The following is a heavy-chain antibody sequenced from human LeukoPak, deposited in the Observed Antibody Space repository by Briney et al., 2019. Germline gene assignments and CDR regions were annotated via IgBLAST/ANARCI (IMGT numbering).Heavy chain of an antibody. V-gene: IGHV1-69*13. D-gene: IGHD3-22*01. CDR2: IIPIFGTA. CDR1: GYTFTGYY. CDR3: ATETPGSYDSSGYYYYYYGMDV. Sequence: SVKVSCKASGYTFTGYYMHWVRQAPGQGLEWMGGIIPIFGTANYAQKFQGRVTITADESTSTAYMELSSLRSEDTAVYYCATETPGSYDSSGYYYYYYGMDVWGQGTTVTVSS. J-gene: IGHJ6*02.